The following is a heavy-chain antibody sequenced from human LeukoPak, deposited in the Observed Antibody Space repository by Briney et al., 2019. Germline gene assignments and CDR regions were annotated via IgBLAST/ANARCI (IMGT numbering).Heavy chain of an antibody. Sequence: ASGTLSLTCAVSGVSISSYYWSWIRQPAGKGLEWIWRIYTSGSTNYTTSLKSRVTISVDKSKNQFSLKLSSVTGAATAVYYCARGKYYYDSSGYYYSRAFDIWGQGTMVTVSS. CDR1: GVSISSYY. CDR3: ARGKYYYDSSGYYYSRAFDI. D-gene: IGHD3-22*01. CDR2: IYTSGST. V-gene: IGHV4-4*07. J-gene: IGHJ3*02.